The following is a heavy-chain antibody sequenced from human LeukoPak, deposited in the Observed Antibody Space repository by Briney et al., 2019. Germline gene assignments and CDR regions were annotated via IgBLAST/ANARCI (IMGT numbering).Heavy chain of an antibody. V-gene: IGHV3-48*03. CDR3: ARDRMEDMVVTATPGYFDY. CDR1: GFTFSSYE. D-gene: IGHD2-21*02. Sequence: PGGSLRLSCAASGFTFSSYEMNWVRQAPGKGLEWVSYISSSGSTIYYADSVKGRFTISRDNAKNSLYLQMNSLRAEDTAVYYCARDRMEDMVVTATPGYFDYWGQGTLVTVSS. CDR2: ISSSGSTI. J-gene: IGHJ4*02.